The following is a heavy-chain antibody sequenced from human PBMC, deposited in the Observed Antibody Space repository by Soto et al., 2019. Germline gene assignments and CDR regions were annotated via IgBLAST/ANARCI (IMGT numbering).Heavy chain of an antibody. V-gene: IGHV1-18*01. Sequence: ASVKVSCKASGYTFTSYGISWVRQAPGQGLEWMGWISAYNGNTNYAQKLQGRVTMTTDTSTSTAYMELRSLRSDDTAVYYCAREILGAQIHHPIHNWFDPWGQGTPVTVSS. CDR2: ISAYNGNT. J-gene: IGHJ5*02. D-gene: IGHD1-26*01. CDR3: AREILGAQIHHPIHNWFDP. CDR1: GYTFTSYG.